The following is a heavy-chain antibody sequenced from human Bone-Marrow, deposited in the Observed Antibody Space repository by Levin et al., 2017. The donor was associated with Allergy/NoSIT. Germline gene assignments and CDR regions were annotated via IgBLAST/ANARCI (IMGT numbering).Heavy chain of an antibody. D-gene: IGHD3-16*01. J-gene: IGHJ6*02. CDR1: GFTFTSYG. CDR2: IWSDGSTK. V-gene: IGHV3-33*01. CDR3: ARDTAGYDYALDV. Sequence: LSLPCAASGFTFTSYGMHWVRQAPGKGLEWVALIWSDGSTKYFADSVKGRVTISRDSSKSTVYLQLNSLRVEDTAVYYCARDTAGYDYALDVWGQGTTVTVSS.